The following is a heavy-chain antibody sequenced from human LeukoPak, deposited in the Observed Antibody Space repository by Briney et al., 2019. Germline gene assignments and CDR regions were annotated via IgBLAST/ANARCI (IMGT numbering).Heavy chain of an antibody. CDR2: IYYSGST. Sequence: SETLSLTCTVSGGSISSGDYYWSWIRQPPGKGLEWIGYIYYSGSTYYNPSLKSRVTISVDTSKNQFSLKLSSVTAADTAVYYCARGRTIFGVVIPSGVYYFDYWGQGTLVTVSS. D-gene: IGHD3-3*01. V-gene: IGHV4-30-4*08. CDR1: GGSISSGDYY. CDR3: ARGRTIFGVVIPSGVYYFDY. J-gene: IGHJ4*02.